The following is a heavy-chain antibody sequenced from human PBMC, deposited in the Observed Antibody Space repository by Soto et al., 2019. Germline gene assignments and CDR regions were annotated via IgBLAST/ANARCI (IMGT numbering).Heavy chain of an antibody. CDR1: GGSVSSGTHY. CDR3: ARLLYYYDSSGYYGRHFDY. CDR2: IYYSGST. V-gene: IGHV4-61*01. Sequence: VQLQESGPGLVKPSETLSLTCTVSGGSVSSGTHYWSWIRQPPGKGLEWIGYIYYSGSTNYNPSLKSRVTLSIDTSKNQFSLNLSSVTAADTAVYYCARLLYYYDSSGYYGRHFDYWGQGTLATVSS. D-gene: IGHD3-22*01. J-gene: IGHJ4*02.